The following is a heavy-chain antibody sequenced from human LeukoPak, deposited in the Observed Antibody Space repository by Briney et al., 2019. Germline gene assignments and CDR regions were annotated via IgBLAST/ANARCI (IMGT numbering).Heavy chain of an antibody. CDR1: GGSISSSSYY. Sequence: ETLSLTCTVSGGSISSSSYYWGWIRQPPGKGLEWIGSIYYSGSTYYNPSLKSRVTISVDTSKNQFSLKLSSVTAADSAIYYCARGRAGIDRWGQGTLVIVSS. D-gene: IGHD1-1*01. V-gene: IGHV4-39*07. J-gene: IGHJ5*02. CDR2: IYYSGST. CDR3: ARGRAGIDR.